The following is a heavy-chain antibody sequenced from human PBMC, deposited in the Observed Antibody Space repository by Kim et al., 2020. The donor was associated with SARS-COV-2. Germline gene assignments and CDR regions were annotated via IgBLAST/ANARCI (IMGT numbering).Heavy chain of an antibody. J-gene: IGHJ6*02. CDR2: IYYSGST. CDR1: GGSISSYY. V-gene: IGHV4-59*01. Sequence: SETLSLTCTVSGGSISSYYWSWIRQPPGKGLEWIGYIYYSGSTNYNPSLKSRVTISVDTSKNQFSLKLSSVTAADTAVYYCARWHYYDSRGGYYYYYGMDVWGQGTTVTVSS. CDR3: ARWHYYDSRGGYYYYYGMDV. D-gene: IGHD3-22*01.